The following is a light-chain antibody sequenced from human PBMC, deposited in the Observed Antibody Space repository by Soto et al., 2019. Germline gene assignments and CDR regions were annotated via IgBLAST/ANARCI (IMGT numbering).Light chain of an antibody. CDR2: ADT. CDR3: QSYDSSLSGSRV. V-gene: IGLV1-40*01. Sequence: QSVLTQPLSVSGAPGQRVTISCTGSSSNIGAGYEVHWYQQLPGTAPKLLIYADTNRPSGVPDRFSASTSGTSASLAITGLQAEDEADYYCQSYDSSLSGSRVFGGGTKVTVL. CDR1: SSNIGAGYE. J-gene: IGLJ2*01.